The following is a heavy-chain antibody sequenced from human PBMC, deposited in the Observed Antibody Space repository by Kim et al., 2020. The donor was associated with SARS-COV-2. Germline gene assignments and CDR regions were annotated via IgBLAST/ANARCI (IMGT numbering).Heavy chain of an antibody. Sequence: ASVKVSCKASGYTFTGYYMHWVRQAPGQGLVWMGWINPNSGGTNYAQKFQGWVTMTRDTSISTAYMELSRLRSDDTAVYYCARGDIYDYDYFDYWGQGTLVTVSS. CDR1: GYTFTGYY. CDR2: INPNSGGT. V-gene: IGHV1-2*04. D-gene: IGHD5-12*01. J-gene: IGHJ4*02. CDR3: ARGDIYDYDYFDY.